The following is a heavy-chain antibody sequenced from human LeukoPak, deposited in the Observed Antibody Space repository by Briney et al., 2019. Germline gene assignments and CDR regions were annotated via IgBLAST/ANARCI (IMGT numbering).Heavy chain of an antibody. V-gene: IGHV4-39*07. Sequence: SETLSLTCTVSGGSISSSSYYWGWIRQPPGKGLEWIGSIYYSGSTYYNPSLKSRVTISVDTSKNQFSLKLSSVTAADTAVYYCARERRKYGMDVWGQGTTVTVSS. J-gene: IGHJ6*02. CDR3: ARERRKYGMDV. CDR2: IYYSGST. CDR1: GGSISSSSYY.